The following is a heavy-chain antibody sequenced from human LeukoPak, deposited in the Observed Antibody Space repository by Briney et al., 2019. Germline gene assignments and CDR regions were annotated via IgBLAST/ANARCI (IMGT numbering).Heavy chain of an antibody. CDR1: GFVFGDYA. CDR3: VRDGWWNQFHYYGMDV. D-gene: IGHD2-15*01. CDR2: ISRLGGEK. Sequence: NPGGSLRLSCAASGFVFGDYAMSWVRQAPGKGLEWVSAISRLGGEKFYADSVKGRFSISRDNSKNTLSLQMGSLRADDTALYYCVRDGWWNQFHYYGMDVWGQGTTVTVSS. J-gene: IGHJ6*02. V-gene: IGHV3-23*01.